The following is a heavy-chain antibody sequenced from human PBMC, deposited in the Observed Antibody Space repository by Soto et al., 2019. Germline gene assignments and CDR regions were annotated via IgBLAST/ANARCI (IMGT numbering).Heavy chain of an antibody. Sequence: EVQLVESGGGLVQPGRSLRLSCAASGFTFDDYVMHWVRQAPGKGLEWVSGISWHSGNIGYADSVKGRFTISRDNAKNSLYLQMNSLKPEDTALYYCAKAPDYGERKGWFDSWGQGTLVTVSS. V-gene: IGHV3-9*01. CDR1: GFTFDDYV. CDR2: ISWHSGNI. J-gene: IGHJ5*01. D-gene: IGHD4-17*01. CDR3: AKAPDYGERKGWFDS.